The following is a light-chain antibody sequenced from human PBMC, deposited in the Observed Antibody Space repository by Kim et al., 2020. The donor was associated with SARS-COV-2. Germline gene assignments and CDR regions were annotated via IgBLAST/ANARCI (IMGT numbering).Light chain of an antibody. CDR3: SSYAGSNNFWV. Sequence: QSVTISCSGTSSDVGGYNYVSWYQQHPGKAPKLMIDEVTKRPSGVPDRFSGSKSGNTASLTVSGLQAEDEADYYCSSYAGSNNFWVFGGGTQLTVL. CDR2: EVT. CDR1: SSDVGGYNY. V-gene: IGLV2-8*01. J-gene: IGLJ3*02.